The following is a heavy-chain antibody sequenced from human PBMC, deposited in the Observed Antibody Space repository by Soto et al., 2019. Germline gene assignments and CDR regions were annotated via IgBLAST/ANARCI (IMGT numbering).Heavy chain of an antibody. J-gene: IGHJ5*02. Sequence: SETLSLTCTVSGASMSPDYWGWIRQLPAKGLEWIGYISYSGSTNYSPALEGRVTISVDTPQNQFSLKVTSVTAADTAVYYCARGVATIGPWGQGTLVTVSS. CDR1: GASMSPDY. V-gene: IGHV4-59*01. CDR2: ISYSGST. CDR3: ARGVATIGP. D-gene: IGHD5-12*01.